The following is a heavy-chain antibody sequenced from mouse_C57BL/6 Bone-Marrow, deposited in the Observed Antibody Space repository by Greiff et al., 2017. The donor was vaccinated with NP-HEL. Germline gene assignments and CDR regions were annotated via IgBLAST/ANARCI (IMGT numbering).Heavy chain of an antibody. J-gene: IGHJ1*03. CDR2: IRNKANNHAT. V-gene: IGHV6-6*01. CDR1: GFTFSDAW. CDR3: TRLIYYYGSSFYWYFDV. Sequence: DVMLVESGGGLVQPGGSMKLSCAASGFTFSDAWMDWVRQSPEKGLEWVAEIRNKANNHATYYAESVKGRFTISRDDSKSSVYLQMNSLRAEDTGIYYCTRLIYYYGSSFYWYFDVWGTGTTVTVSS. D-gene: IGHD1-1*01.